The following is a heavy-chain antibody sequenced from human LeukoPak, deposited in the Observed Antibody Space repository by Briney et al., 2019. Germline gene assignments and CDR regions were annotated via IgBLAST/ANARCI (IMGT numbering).Heavy chain of an antibody. CDR1: GFTFSSYV. CDR2: ISGSGGST. D-gene: IGHD3-10*02. V-gene: IGHV3-23*01. CDR3: ARDLYYYVAMDV. J-gene: IGHJ6*02. Sequence: GGSLRLSCAASGFTFSSYVMTWVRQAPGKGLEWVSAISGSGGSTYYADSVKGRFAISRDNSKSMLFLQLNSLRAEDTALYYCARDLYYYVAMDVWGQGTTVTVSS.